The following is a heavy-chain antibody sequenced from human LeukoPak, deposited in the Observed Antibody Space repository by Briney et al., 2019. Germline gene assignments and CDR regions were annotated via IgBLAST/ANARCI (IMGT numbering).Heavy chain of an antibody. V-gene: IGHV4-59*01. CDR2: IYDSGST. CDR1: GGSISSYY. CDR3: ATGRSGYYHG. D-gene: IGHD3-22*01. J-gene: IGHJ4*02. Sequence: PSETLSLTCTVSGGSISSYYWSWLRQPPGKGREWIGYIYDSGSTNYNPSLKSRVTISVDTSKNQFSLKLSSVTAADTAVYYCATGRSGYYHGWGQGILVTVSS.